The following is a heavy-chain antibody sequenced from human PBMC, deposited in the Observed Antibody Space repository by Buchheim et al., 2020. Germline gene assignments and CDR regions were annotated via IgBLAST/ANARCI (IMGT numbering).Heavy chain of an antibody. V-gene: IGHV3-30-3*01. J-gene: IGHJ4*02. CDR3: VRYYGDYSLDY. CDR1: GFAFSSYA. Sequence: QVQLVESGGGVVQPGRSLRLSCAASGFAFSSYAMHWVRQAPGKGLEWVTVISYGGSNKYYADSVKGRFPISRDNSKKTMYLQMNSLRAEDTAVYYCVRYYGDYSLDYWGQGTL. D-gene: IGHD4-17*01. CDR2: ISYGGSNK.